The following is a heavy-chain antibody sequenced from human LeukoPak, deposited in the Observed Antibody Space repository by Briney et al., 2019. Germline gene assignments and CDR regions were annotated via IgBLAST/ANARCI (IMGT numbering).Heavy chain of an antibody. J-gene: IGHJ1*01. D-gene: IGHD6-13*01. CDR1: GFTFSSYG. V-gene: IGHV3-30*03. CDR2: ISYDGSNK. CDR3: ASSSWSSEYFHY. Sequence: PGGSLRLSCAASGFTFSSYGMHWDRQAPGKGLEWVAVISYDGSNKYYADSVKGRFTISRDNSKNTLYLQMNSLRAEDTAVYFCASSSWSSEYFHYWGQGTLVTVSS.